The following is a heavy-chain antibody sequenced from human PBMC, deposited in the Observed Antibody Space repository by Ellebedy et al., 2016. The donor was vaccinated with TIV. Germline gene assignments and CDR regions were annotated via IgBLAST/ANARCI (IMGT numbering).Heavy chain of an antibody. Sequence: AASVKVSCKASGYTFPNYGISWVRQAPGQGLEWMGWIGAYKGDTNYAQKFQGRVTMTTDKSTSTVYMELRSLRSDDTAVYYCARDGTYSYDSSGYYYYYYGMDVWGQGTTVTVSS. CDR2: IGAYKGDT. J-gene: IGHJ6*02. D-gene: IGHD3-22*01. CDR1: GYTFPNYG. CDR3: ARDGTYSYDSSGYYYYYYGMDV. V-gene: IGHV1-18*01.